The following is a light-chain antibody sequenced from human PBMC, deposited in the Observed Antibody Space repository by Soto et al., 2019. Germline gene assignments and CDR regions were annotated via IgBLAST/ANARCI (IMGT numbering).Light chain of an antibody. J-gene: IGKJ1*01. V-gene: IGKV1-39*01. CDR3: QQSDTTPWA. CDR2: GAS. CDR1: QSVNRY. Sequence: DIQMTQSPSSLSASVGDRVTITCRASQSVNRYVNWYQQKPGKAPKLLISGASSLQGGVPSRFSGRGSGTDFTLTISGLQPDDFATYFCQQSDTTPWAFGHGTKVDIK.